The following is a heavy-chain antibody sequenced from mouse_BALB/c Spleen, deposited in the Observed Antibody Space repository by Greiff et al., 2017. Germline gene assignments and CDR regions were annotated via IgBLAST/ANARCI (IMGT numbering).Heavy chain of an antibody. D-gene: IGHD1-2*01. V-gene: IGHV1-26*01. J-gene: IGHJ4*01. CDR1: GYSFTGYY. Sequence: EVQLVESGPDLVKPGASVKISCKASGYSFTGYYMHWVKQSHGKSLEWIGRVNPNNGGTSYNQKFTGKAILTVDKSSSTAYMELRSLTSEDSAVYYWAREVNTTATNYAIDYWGQGTSVTVSS. CDR2: VNPNNGGT. CDR3: AREVNTTATNYAIDY.